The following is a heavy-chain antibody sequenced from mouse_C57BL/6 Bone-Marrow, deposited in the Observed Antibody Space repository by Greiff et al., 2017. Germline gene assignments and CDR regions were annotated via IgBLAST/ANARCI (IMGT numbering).Heavy chain of an antibody. J-gene: IGHJ2*01. CDR3: ARERSTVYYFDY. CDR2: IYPRSGNT. CDR1: GYTFTSYG. D-gene: IGHD4-1*02. Sequence: VQLQESGAELARPGASVKLSCKASGYTFTSYGISWVKQRTGQGLEWIGEIYPRSGNTYYNEKFKGKATLTADKSSSTAYMELRSLTSEDSAVYFCARERSTVYYFDYWGQGTTLTVSS. V-gene: IGHV1-81*01.